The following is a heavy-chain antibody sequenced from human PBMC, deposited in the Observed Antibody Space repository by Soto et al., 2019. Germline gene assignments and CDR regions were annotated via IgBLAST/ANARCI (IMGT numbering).Heavy chain of an antibody. CDR3: ARGEVYDSSGYYVY. J-gene: IGHJ4*02. CDR2: IWYDGSNK. V-gene: IGHV3-33*01. CDR1: GFTFSSYG. D-gene: IGHD3-22*01. Sequence: QVQLVESGGGVVQPGRSLRLSCAASGFTFSSYGMHWVRQAPGKGLEWVAVIWYDGSNKYYADSVKGRFTISRDNSKNTLYLQMNSLRAEDTAVYYCARGEVYDSSGYYVYWGQGTLVTVSS.